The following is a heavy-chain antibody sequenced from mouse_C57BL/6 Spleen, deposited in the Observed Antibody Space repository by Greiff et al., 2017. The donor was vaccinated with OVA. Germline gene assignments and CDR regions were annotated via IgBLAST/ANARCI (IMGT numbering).Heavy chain of an antibody. CDR3: ARMGDITTHAMDY. CDR1: GYTFTSYW. D-gene: IGHD1-2*01. CDR2: IDPNSGGT. V-gene: IGHV1-72*01. J-gene: IGHJ4*01. Sequence: VKLQQPGAELVKPGDSVKLSCKASGYTFTSYWMHWVKQRPGRGLEWIGRIDPNSGGTKYNEKFKSKATLTVDKPSSTAYMQLSSLTSEDSAVDYCARMGDITTHAMDYWGQGTSVTVSS.